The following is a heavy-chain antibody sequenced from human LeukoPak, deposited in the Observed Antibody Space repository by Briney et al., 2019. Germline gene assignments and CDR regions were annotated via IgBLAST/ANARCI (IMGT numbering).Heavy chain of an antibody. D-gene: IGHD4-11*01. CDR2: IYPGDSDT. Sequence: GESLKISCQGSGYRFTNPWIGWVRQMPGKGLEWMGIIYPGDSDTRYSPSFQGQVTISADKSISTAYLQWSSLKASDTAMYYCARPTYSNGCNWGQGTLVTVSS. J-gene: IGHJ4*02. CDR3: ARPTYSNGCN. V-gene: IGHV5-51*01. CDR1: GYRFTNPW.